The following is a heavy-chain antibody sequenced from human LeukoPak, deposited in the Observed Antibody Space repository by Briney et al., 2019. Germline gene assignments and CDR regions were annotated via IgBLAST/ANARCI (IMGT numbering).Heavy chain of an antibody. CDR3: ARRGDSSSSWYYFDY. J-gene: IGHJ4*02. V-gene: IGHV4-59*08. CDR2: ISDSGNS. D-gene: IGHD6-13*01. CDR1: GDSITGYY. Sequence: PSETLSLTCTVSGDSITGYYWSWIRQPPGKGLEWIASISDSGNSYYNPSLWSRVTISLDTSKNQFSLMLSSVTAADTAVYYYARRGDSSSSWYYFDYWGQGTLVTVSS.